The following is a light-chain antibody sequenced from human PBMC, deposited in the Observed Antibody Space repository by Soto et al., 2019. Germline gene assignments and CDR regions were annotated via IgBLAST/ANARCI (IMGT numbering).Light chain of an antibody. CDR1: QSVSSY. J-gene: IGKJ3*01. Sequence: EIALTQSPVTLSLSPGERATLSCRASQSVSSYLAWYQQKPGQAPRLLIYDASKRATGIPARFSGSGSGTDFTISISSLEPEDFTVYYCQQRSTWPTFGPGTKLDIK. V-gene: IGKV3-11*01. CDR2: DAS. CDR3: QQRSTWPT.